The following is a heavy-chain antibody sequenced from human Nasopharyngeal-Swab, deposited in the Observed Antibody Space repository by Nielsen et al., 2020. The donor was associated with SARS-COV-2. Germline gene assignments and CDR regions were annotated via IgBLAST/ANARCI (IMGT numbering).Heavy chain of an antibody. CDR1: GGSISSSSYY. CDR2: IYYSGST. V-gene: IGHV4-39*01. D-gene: IGHD3-3*01. J-gene: IGHJ5*02. Sequence: SETLSLTCTVSGGSISSSSYYWGWIRQPPGTGLEWIGSIYYSGSTYYNPSLKSRVTISVDTSKNQFSLKLSSVTAADTAVYYCASSPFRITIFGVVIGNWFDPWGQGTLVTVSS. CDR3: ASSPFRITIFGVVIGNWFDP.